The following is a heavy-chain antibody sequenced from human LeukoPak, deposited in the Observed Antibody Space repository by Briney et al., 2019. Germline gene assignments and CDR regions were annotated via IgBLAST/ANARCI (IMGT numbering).Heavy chain of an antibody. Sequence: GGSLRLSCAASGFTFSRYAMSWVRQAPGKGLEWVSSISGSGGTTYYADSMEGRFTISRDNSKNTLYLHMNSLRAEDTAVYYCAKDTEYSSSWYKGAVDYWGQGALVTVSS. CDR3: AKDTEYSSSWYKGAVDY. J-gene: IGHJ4*02. V-gene: IGHV3-23*01. CDR1: GFTFSRYA. CDR2: ISGSGGTT. D-gene: IGHD6-13*01.